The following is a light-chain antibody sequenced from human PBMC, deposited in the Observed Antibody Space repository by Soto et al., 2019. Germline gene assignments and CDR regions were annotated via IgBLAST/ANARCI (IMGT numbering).Light chain of an antibody. V-gene: IGKV3-15*01. CDR3: QQYEKWPPSIT. CDR1: QPVNNN. Sequence: IVMTQSPATLSVSPWDRVTLSCRSSQPVNNNLAWYQHKPGQAPRLLIYGASTRATGISARFSGGGSGTEFTLTISSLQSEDFALYFCQQYEKWPPSITFGQGTRLENK. J-gene: IGKJ5*01. CDR2: GAS.